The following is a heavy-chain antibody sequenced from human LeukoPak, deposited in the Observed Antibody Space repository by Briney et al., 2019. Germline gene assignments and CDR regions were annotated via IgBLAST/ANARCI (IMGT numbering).Heavy chain of an antibody. J-gene: IGHJ6*02. D-gene: IGHD6-13*01. CDR1: GYTFTSYD. CDR3: ARSQIEFSSRLYFSFYYYGMDV. CDR2: MNPNSGNT. V-gene: IGHV1-8*01. Sequence: ASVRVSCTASGYTFTSYDINWARQAPGQGLEWMGWMNPNSGNTDYAQTFQGRVTITRNTSISTAYMELSSLRSEDTAVYYCARSQIEFSSRLYFSFYYYGMDVWGQGATVTVSS.